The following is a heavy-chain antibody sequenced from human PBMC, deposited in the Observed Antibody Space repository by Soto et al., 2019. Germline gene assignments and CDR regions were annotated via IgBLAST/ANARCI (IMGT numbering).Heavy chain of an antibody. CDR1: GGSISSGGYS. V-gene: IGHV4-30-2*05. Sequence: SETLSLTCAVSGGSISSGGYSWSWIRQPPGKGLEWMGYIYYTGSTYYNPSLNRRITMSVDMSKNQFSLRLTSVTAADTALYFCARAEFNSVWFPFDSWGQGAPVTVSS. CDR2: IYYTGST. J-gene: IGHJ4*02. D-gene: IGHD6-19*01. CDR3: ARAEFNSVWFPFDS.